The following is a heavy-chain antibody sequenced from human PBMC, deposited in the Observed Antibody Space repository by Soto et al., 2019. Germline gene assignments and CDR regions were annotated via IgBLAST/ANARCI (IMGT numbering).Heavy chain of an antibody. V-gene: IGHV5-10-1*01. CDR2: IDPSDSYT. J-gene: IGHJ5*02. D-gene: IGHD2-15*01. Sequence: GESLKISCKGSGYSFTSYWISWVRQMPGKGLEWMGRIDPSDSYTNYSPSFQGHVTISADKSISTAYLQWSSLKASDTAMYYCAGVVEPYNWFDPWGQGTLVTVSS. CDR1: GYSFTSYW. CDR3: AGVVEPYNWFDP.